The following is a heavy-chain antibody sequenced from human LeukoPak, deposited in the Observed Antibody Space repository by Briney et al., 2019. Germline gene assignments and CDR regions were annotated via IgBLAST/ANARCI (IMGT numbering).Heavy chain of an antibody. J-gene: IGHJ4*02. CDR2: MNPNSGNT. CDR1: GYTFTSYD. Sequence: ASVTVSCKASGYTFTSYDINWVRPAPGQGLEWMGWMNPNSGNTGYAQKFQGRVTMTRNTSINTAYMELSSLRSEDTAVYYCAMRNGSGSLYFDYWGQGTLVTVSS. D-gene: IGHD3-10*01. CDR3: AMRNGSGSLYFDY. V-gene: IGHV1-8*01.